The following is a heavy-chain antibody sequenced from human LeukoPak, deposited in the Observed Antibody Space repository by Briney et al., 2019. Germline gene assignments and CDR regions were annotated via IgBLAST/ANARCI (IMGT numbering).Heavy chain of an antibody. CDR1: GGSISSSSYY. CDR2: IYYSGSP. J-gene: IGHJ4*02. D-gene: IGHD3-22*01. V-gene: IGHV4-39*07. CDR3: ARENYYNTSGVTDY. Sequence: SETLSLTCTVSGGSISSSSYYWGWMRQRPGQGLEWIGSIYYSGSPYYNSSLTGRVTTFINTSKKQFSLKLSSVTAADTAVYYCARENYYNTSGVTDYSGQGALVTVSS.